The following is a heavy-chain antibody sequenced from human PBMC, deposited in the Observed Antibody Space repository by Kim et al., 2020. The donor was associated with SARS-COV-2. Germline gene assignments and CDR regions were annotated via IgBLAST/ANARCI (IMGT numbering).Heavy chain of an antibody. CDR2: ISGGGSTI. CDR1: GFTFSSYE. J-gene: IGHJ4*02. CDR3: ARDSEYSSTPLFAY. V-gene: IGHV3-48*03. D-gene: IGHD6-6*01. Sequence: GGSLRLSCAASGFTFSSYEMNWVRQAPGKGLEWVSYISGGGSTIHYADSVKGRFTISRDNAKNSLYLQMNSLRAEDTAVYYCARDSEYSSTPLFAYWGQGALVTVSS.